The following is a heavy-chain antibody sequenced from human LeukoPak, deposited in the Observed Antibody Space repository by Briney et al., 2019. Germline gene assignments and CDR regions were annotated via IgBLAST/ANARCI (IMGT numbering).Heavy chain of an antibody. J-gene: IGHJ6*03. CDR1: VGYISSYY. CDR2: IYYSGST. D-gene: IGHD4-17*01. Sequence: SETLSLTCTVSVGYISSYYWSWIRQPPGKGLEWIGYIYYSGSTNYNPSLKSRVTISVDTSKNQFSLKLSSVTAADTAVYYCARRTQTTVTTYYYYYMDVWGKGTTVTVSS. V-gene: IGHV4-59*08. CDR3: ARRTQTTVTTYYYYYMDV.